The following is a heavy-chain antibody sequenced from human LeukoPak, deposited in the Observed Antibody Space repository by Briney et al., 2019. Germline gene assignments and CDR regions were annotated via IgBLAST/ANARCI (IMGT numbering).Heavy chain of an antibody. CDR1: GFTFSIYG. Sequence: PGGSLRLSCAASGFTFSIYGMHWVRQAPGKGLESVAGIWEDGTNIHYADSVMGRFTISRDNSKNTLYLQMNSLSAEDTAVYFCARAGYNSGWYEYWGQGTLVTVSS. CDR3: ARAGYNSGWYEY. CDR2: IWEDGTNI. J-gene: IGHJ4*02. V-gene: IGHV3-33*01. D-gene: IGHD6-19*01.